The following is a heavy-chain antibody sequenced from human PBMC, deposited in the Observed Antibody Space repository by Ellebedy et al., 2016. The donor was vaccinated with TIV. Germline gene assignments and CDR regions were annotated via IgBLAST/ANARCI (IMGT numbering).Heavy chain of an antibody. CDR2: INQDGSEK. J-gene: IGHJ3*02. CDR1: GFTFSSYW. D-gene: IGHD4-17*01. Sequence: GGSLRLSCAASGFTFSSYWMTWVRQAPGKGLEWVANINQDGSEKFYVDSVNGLFTVSRDNAKNSLYLHLNSLRAEDTAMYYCATDGSYGDYLSPTHAFVIWGQGTMVTVSS. V-gene: IGHV3-7*01. CDR3: ATDGSYGDYLSPTHAFVI.